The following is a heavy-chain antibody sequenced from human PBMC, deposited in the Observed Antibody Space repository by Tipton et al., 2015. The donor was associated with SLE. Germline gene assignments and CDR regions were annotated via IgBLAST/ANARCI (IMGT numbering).Heavy chain of an antibody. Sequence: SLRLSCAASGFTFSSYDMHWVRQATGKGLEWVSAIGTAGDPYYPGSVKGRFTISRENAKNSLYLQMNSLRAEDTALYYCARESYGSGSRYFVYWGQGTLVTVSS. CDR2: IGTAGDP. CDR3: ARESYGSGSRYFVY. V-gene: IGHV3-13*05. D-gene: IGHD3-10*01. CDR1: GFTFSSYD. J-gene: IGHJ4*02.